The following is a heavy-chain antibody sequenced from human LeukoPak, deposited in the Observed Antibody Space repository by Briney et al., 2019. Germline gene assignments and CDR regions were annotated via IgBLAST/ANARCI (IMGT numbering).Heavy chain of an antibody. D-gene: IGHD3-3*01. Sequence: GGSLRLSCAASGFTFSNAWIIWVRQAPGKGPEWVGRIKSHADGGTTDYSAPVKGRFSISRDDSKNTVYLQMNSLNTEDTAVYYCTTHKRITAFGVAWGFCDYWGQGTLVTVSS. CDR1: GFTFSNAW. V-gene: IGHV3-15*01. CDR3: TTHKRITAFGVAWGFCDY. CDR2: IKSHADGGTT. J-gene: IGHJ4*02.